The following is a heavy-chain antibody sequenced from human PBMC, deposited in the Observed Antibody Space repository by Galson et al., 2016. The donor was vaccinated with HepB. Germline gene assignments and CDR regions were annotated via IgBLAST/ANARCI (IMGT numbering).Heavy chain of an antibody. V-gene: IGHV3-9*01. Sequence: SLRLSCAGSGLRFDDHAFHWVRQAPGKGLEWVAGISWNNGRIGYADSVKGRFTITRDNTNNSLHLQMKTLRPEDTALYYCAKDISPQYDSSGYFTRLGMQHWGQGTLVTVSS. J-gene: IGHJ1*01. CDR2: ISWNNGRI. D-gene: IGHD3-22*01. CDR3: AKDISPQYDSSGYFTRLGMQH. CDR1: GLRFDDHA.